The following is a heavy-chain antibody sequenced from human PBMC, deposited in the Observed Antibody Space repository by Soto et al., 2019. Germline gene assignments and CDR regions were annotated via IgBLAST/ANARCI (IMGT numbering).Heavy chain of an antibody. Sequence: PSETLSLTCSVSGGSITSGDYFWTWIRQPPGKGLEWIGYISHTGNAYYNPSLKSRGTISLDTSKNQFSLRLTSVTATDTAVYFCATGGGTWHYYFDYWGQGSLVTVS. CDR3: ATGGGTWHYYFDY. V-gene: IGHV4-30-4*01. D-gene: IGHD3-16*01. J-gene: IGHJ4*02. CDR2: ISHTGNA. CDR1: GGSITSGDYF.